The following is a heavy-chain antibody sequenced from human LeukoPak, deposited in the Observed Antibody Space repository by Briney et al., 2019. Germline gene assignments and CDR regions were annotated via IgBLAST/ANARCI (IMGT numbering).Heavy chain of an antibody. J-gene: IGHJ4*02. CDR3: AREEVPAARDY. Sequence: GGSLRLVWAPYGLTFSRHWMSWVRHAPGRGMEWVANIKEDGSEKNYVDSVKGRFTISRDNAKNALYLQMNSLRAEDTAVYYCAREEVPAARDYWGQGTLVTVSS. D-gene: IGHD2-2*01. CDR2: IKEDGSEK. CDR1: GLTFSRHW. V-gene: IGHV3-7*01.